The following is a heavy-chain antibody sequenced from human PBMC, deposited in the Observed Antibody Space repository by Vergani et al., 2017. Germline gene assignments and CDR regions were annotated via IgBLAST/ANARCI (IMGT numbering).Heavy chain of an antibody. Sequence: EVQLVESGGGLVKPGGSLRLSCAASGFTFSSYSMNWVLQAPGKGLEWVSSISSSSSYIYYADSVKGRFTISRDNAKNSLYLQMNSLRAEDTAVYYCARDAHYYDSGGDYWGQGTLVTVSS. J-gene: IGHJ4*02. CDR3: ARDAHYYDSGGDY. CDR1: GFTFSSYS. V-gene: IGHV3-21*01. D-gene: IGHD3-22*01. CDR2: ISSSSSYI.